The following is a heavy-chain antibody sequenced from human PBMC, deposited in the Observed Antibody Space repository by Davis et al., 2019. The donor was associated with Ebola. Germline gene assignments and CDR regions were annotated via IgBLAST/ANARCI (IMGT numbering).Heavy chain of an antibody. CDR1: GYTFTTSY. V-gene: IGHV1-46*01. CDR2: INPSGGST. CDR3: ARVGYQWNYRGFLDY. Sequence: ASVKVSCKASGYTFTTSYMYWVRQAPGQGLEWLGMINPSGGSTTYAQKFQGRVTMTRDTSTRTIYMELTSLSSEDTAVYYCARVGYQWNYRGFLDYWGQGTLVTVSS. J-gene: IGHJ4*02. D-gene: IGHD1-7*01.